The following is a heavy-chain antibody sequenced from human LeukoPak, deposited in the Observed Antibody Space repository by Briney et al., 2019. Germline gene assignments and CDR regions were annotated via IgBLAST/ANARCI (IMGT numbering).Heavy chain of an antibody. D-gene: IGHD2-2*01. V-gene: IGHV3-74*01. Sequence: GGSLRLSRAGSGFTFSNYWMHWARQPPGKGLVWVSRIYSDVNNTNYGASVKGRFIISRDNDKNTLDVEMNSLRAEGTAVYYCARDQGSTSRGIDYWGQGTLVTVSS. J-gene: IGHJ4*02. CDR2: IYSDVNNT. CDR3: ARDQGSTSRGIDY. CDR1: GFTFSNYW.